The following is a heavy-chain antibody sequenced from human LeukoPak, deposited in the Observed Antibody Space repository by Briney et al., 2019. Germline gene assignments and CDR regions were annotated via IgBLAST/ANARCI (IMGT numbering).Heavy chain of an antibody. D-gene: IGHD2-2*01. CDR3: ARGRTGYQLLPTKKNYSYYYVDV. J-gene: IGHJ6*03. CDR1: GGSISSSSYY. CDR2: VNHSGGT. V-gene: IGHV4-39*07. Sequence: PSETLSLTCTVSGGSISSSSYYWSWIRQPPGTGLEWIGEVNHSGGTNYNPSLKRRVTIPLDTSKNQFSLKLSSVTAADTAMYFCARGRTGYQLLPTKKNYSYYYVDVWGKGTSVTVSS.